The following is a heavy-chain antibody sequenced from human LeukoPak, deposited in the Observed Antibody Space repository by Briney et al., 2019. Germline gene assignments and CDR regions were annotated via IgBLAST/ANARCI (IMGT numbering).Heavy chain of an antibody. CDR2: ISSSSSYI. Sequence: GGSLRLSCAASGFTFSSYSMNWVRQAPGKGLEWVSSISSSSSYIYYADSVKGRFTISRDNAKNSLYLQMNSLRAEDTAVYYCARDMSIAAAGTRRGDYWGQGTLVTVSS. D-gene: IGHD6-13*01. J-gene: IGHJ4*02. V-gene: IGHV3-21*01. CDR3: ARDMSIAAAGTRRGDY. CDR1: GFTFSSYS.